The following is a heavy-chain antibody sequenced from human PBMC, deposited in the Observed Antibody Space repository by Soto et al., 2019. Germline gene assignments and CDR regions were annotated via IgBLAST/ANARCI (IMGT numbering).Heavy chain of an antibody. CDR2: VYYRGRS. CDR1: GGSITSGGYS. CDR3: VSQRTSVLTQAYFDY. Sequence: SLTCAVSGGSITSGGYSCGWIRQSPGKGLEWIGSVYYRGRSYSKSSVKSRVTISVDTSKNQFSLNLNSVTASDTAVYFCVSQRTSVLTQAYFDYWGPGALVTVS. V-gene: IGHV4-30-2*03. D-gene: IGHD2-8*01. J-gene: IGHJ4*02.